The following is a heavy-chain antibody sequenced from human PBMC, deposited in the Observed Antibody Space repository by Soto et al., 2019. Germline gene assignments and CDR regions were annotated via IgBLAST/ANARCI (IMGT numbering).Heavy chain of an antibody. V-gene: IGHV1-8*01. CDR3: ARGEEGGYSISWYAGAWFDP. D-gene: IGHD6-13*01. J-gene: IGHJ5*02. Sequence: ASVKVSCKASGYTFTSYDINWVRQATGQGLEWMGWMNPNSGNTGYAQKFQGRVTMTRNTSISTAYMELSSLRSEDTAVYYCARGEEGGYSISWYAGAWFDPWGQGTLVTVSS. CDR1: GYTFTSYD. CDR2: MNPNSGNT.